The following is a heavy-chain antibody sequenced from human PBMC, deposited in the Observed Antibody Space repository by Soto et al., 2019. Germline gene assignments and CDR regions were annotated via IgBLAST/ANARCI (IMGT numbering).Heavy chain of an antibody. CDR1: GASISSGCYS. D-gene: IGHD2-2*01. CDR3: ARVPDY. CDR2: IYHSGST. J-gene: IGHJ4*02. Sequence: QLQLQKSGSGLVKPSQTLSLTCAASGASISSGCYSWSWIRQPPGKGLEWIGYIYHSGSTYYNPSLKSRVTISVDRSKNQFSLKLSCVTAADTAVYYCARVPDYWGQGTLVTVSS. V-gene: IGHV4-30-2*01.